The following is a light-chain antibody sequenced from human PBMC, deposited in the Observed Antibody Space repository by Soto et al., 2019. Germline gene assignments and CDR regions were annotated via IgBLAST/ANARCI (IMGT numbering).Light chain of an antibody. Sequence: EIVMTQSPVTLSVSPGESATLSCRASQSLGTNLAWYQKKPGQPPRLLIYDTFTKATDIPARFRGSGSGTEFTLTISSLQPEDFAVYYCHQYNNWPLTVGGGTKVDI. CDR1: QSLGTN. V-gene: IGKV3D-15*01. CDR3: HQYNNWPLT. CDR2: DTF. J-gene: IGKJ4*01.